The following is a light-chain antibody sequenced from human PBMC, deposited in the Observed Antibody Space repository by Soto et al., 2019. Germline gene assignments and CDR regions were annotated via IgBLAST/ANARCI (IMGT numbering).Light chain of an antibody. CDR3: QTWGTGIRV. J-gene: IGLJ3*02. CDR2: VDSNGSY. CDR1: SGHSSYA. V-gene: IGLV4-69*01. Sequence: QLVLTQSPSASASLGASVKLTCTLSSGHSSYAIAWHQQHPEKGPRCLMRVDSNGSYRKGDGIPDRVSGSSSGAERYLTISSLQSEDEADYYCQTWGTGIRVFGGGTKLTVL.